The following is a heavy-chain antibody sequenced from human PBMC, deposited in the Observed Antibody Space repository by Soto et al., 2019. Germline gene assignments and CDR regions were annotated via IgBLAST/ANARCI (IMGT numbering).Heavy chain of an antibody. D-gene: IGHD2-21*01. V-gene: IGHV1-69*01. Sequence: QGQLVQSGAEVKKPGSAVKISCKASGGSFRTYAINWVRQAPGQGLEWMGGIIPMLAAPTYAQEFQGRLTIPADESTTTVYVELSSLTSEDTAVCHCARVGPPSPSVIWFFDRWGCGTLVTVSS. CDR1: GGSFRTYA. CDR3: ARVGPPSPSVIWFFDR. CDR2: IIPMLAAP. J-gene: IGHJ2*01.